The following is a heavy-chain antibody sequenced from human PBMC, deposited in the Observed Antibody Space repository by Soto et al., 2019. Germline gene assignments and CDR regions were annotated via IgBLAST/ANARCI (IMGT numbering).Heavy chain of an antibody. Sequence: PSETLSLTCTVSGGSVSSGSYYWSWIRQPPGKGLEWIGYIYYSGSTNYNPSLKGRVTISVDTSQNQFSLKLSSVTAADTAVYYYARHRGGRECPTIRARPNWLDPSGQATLVTGSS. CDR2: IYYSGST. V-gene: IGHV4-61*01. J-gene: IGHJ5*02. CDR1: GGSVSSGSYY. CDR3: ARHRGGRECPTIRARPNWLDP. D-gene: IGHD6-6*01.